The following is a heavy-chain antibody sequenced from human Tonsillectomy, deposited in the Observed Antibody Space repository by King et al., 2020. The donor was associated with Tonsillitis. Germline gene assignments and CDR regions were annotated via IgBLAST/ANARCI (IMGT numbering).Heavy chain of an antibody. Sequence: VQLVESGAEVKKPGASVKVSCKASGYTFINSDITWVRQAPGQGLEWMGWSSAYNGNTNYAQKFQGRVTMTTVTSTSTAYMELRSLGSDDTAVYYCASSRSPADSGYNLGDYFDYWGQGTLVTVSS. D-gene: IGHD5-24*01. V-gene: IGHV1-18*01. CDR3: ASSRSPADSGYNLGDYFDY. CDR1: GYTFINSD. CDR2: SSAYNGNT. J-gene: IGHJ4*02.